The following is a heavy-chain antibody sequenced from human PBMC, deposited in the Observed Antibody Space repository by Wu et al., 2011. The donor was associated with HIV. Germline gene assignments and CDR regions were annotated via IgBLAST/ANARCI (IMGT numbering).Heavy chain of an antibody. J-gene: IGHJ6*04. CDR1: GDTFSSYV. CDR2: VIPIFGTA. Sequence: QVQLVQSGAEVKKPGSSVKVSCKVSGDTFSSYVLTWVRQAPGQRLEWLGRVIPIFGTANYAQKFQGRVTINTDESTSTAYMELSSLRSEDTAVYYCARGQSTAAAADYYYYGMDVWAKGHGHRLL. V-gene: IGHV1-69*05. D-gene: IGHD6-13*01. CDR3: ARGQSTAAAADYYYYGMDV.